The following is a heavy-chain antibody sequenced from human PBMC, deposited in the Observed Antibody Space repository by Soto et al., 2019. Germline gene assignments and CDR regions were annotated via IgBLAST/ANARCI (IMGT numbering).Heavy chain of an antibody. Sequence: GGSLRLSCAASGFTFSSYGMHWVRQAPGKGLEWVAVIWYDGSNKYYADSVKGRFTISRDNSKNTLCLQMNSLRAEDTAVYYCARAYDFWSGYSGNYFDYWGQGTLVTVSS. D-gene: IGHD3-3*01. J-gene: IGHJ4*02. CDR2: IWYDGSNK. V-gene: IGHV3-33*01. CDR1: GFTFSSYG. CDR3: ARAYDFWSGYSGNYFDY.